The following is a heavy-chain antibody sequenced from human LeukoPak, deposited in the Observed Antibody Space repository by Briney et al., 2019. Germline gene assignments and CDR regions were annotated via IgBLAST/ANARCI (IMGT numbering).Heavy chain of an antibody. Sequence: GGALRLSCAASGFTFSNYAMSWVRQAPGKGLEWVSAISDSGGAKICADSVKGRFTISRDNAKNTLYLQMNSLRAEDTAVYYCAKRSCSGGSCNFDYWGQGTLVTVSS. V-gene: IGHV3-23*01. D-gene: IGHD2-15*01. CDR3: AKRSCSGGSCNFDY. CDR2: ISDSGGAK. J-gene: IGHJ4*02. CDR1: GFTFSNYA.